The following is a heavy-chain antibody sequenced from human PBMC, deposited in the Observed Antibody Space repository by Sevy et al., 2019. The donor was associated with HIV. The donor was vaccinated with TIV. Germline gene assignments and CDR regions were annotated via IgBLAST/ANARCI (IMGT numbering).Heavy chain of an antibody. J-gene: IGHJ3*02. D-gene: IGHD3-16*01. CDR2: IDQDGSDK. Sequence: GWSLRLSCAVSGFRFDYYAMTWVRQAPGKGLEWVANIDQDGSDKRYVDSVRGRFTISRDNANNFLYLQMSSLRADDTAVYYCARAGGWGNINHSNQILDIWGHGTKVTVSS. CDR3: ARAGGWGNINHSNQILDI. CDR1: GFRFDYYA. V-gene: IGHV3-7*01.